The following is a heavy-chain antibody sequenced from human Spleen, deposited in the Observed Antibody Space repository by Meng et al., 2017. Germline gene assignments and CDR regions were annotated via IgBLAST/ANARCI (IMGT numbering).Heavy chain of an antibody. J-gene: IGHJ2*01. V-gene: IGHV4-61*01. CDR2: IYYSGST. Sequence: VQLPESGPGLVRPSETLSLTCTVSGGSVSSGSYYWSWIRQPPGKGLEWIGYIYYSGSTKYNPSLKSRVTISIDTSKNQFSLKLSSVTAADTAVYYCARSAYCNGDCYSGYWYFDLWGRGTLVTVPS. CDR1: GGSVSSGSYY. CDR3: ARSAYCNGDCYSGYWYFDL. D-gene: IGHD2-21*02.